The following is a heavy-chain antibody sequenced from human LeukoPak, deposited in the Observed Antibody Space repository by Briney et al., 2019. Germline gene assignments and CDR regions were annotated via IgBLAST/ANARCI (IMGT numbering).Heavy chain of an antibody. CDR3: ARAIMGMIVSRYYFDY. CDR1: GGTFSSYA. CDR2: IIPIFGTA. Sequence: VASVKVSCKASGGTFSSYAISWVRQAPGQGLEWMGGIIPIFGTANYAQKFQGRVTITTDESTSIAYMELSSLRSEDTAVYYCARAIMGMIVSRYYFDYWGQGTLVTVSS. J-gene: IGHJ4*02. V-gene: IGHV1-69*05. D-gene: IGHD3-22*01.